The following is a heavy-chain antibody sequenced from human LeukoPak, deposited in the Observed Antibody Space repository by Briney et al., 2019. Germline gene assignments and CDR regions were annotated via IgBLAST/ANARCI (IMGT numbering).Heavy chain of an antibody. D-gene: IGHD2-15*01. Sequence: SETLSLTCTVSGGSISTSDFYWGWIRQPPGLGLECIGNIFYSGNTYYNPSLKSRVTMSIDTSKNQFSLKLSSVTAADTAVYYCTRQYCIGGNCDTFDCWGQGTLVTVSS. J-gene: IGHJ4*02. CDR1: GGSISTSDFY. CDR2: IFYSGNT. CDR3: TRQYCIGGNCDTFDC. V-gene: IGHV4-39*01.